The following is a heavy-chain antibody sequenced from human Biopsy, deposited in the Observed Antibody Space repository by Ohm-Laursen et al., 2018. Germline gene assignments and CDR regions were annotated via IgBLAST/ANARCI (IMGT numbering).Heavy chain of an antibody. D-gene: IGHD3-10*01. Sequence: GASVKVSCKASGGTFSSYVISWVRQAPGQGLEWMGRIIPTFDTPTYAPDFQGRVTFTADKSTGTAHLDLSRLRSEDTAIYYCAGGAAKGNPYDHWGKGTLVTVSS. CDR1: GGTFSSYV. V-gene: IGHV1-69*06. J-gene: IGHJ5*02. CDR3: AGGAAKGNPYDH. CDR2: IIPTFDTP.